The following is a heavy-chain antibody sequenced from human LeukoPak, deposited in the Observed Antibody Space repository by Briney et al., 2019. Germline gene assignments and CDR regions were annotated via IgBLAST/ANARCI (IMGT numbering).Heavy chain of an antibody. V-gene: IGHV3-9*01. D-gene: IGHD5-24*01. Sequence: PGRSLRLSCVASGFTFGDYAMHWVRHAPGKGLEWVSGISWNSGSIDYADSVKGRFTISRDNAKNSLYLQMNSLRAEDTALYYCARDIGRDGYNFGLDYWGQGTLVTVSS. CDR2: ISWNSGSI. CDR3: ARDIGRDGYNFGLDY. CDR1: GFTFGDYA. J-gene: IGHJ4*02.